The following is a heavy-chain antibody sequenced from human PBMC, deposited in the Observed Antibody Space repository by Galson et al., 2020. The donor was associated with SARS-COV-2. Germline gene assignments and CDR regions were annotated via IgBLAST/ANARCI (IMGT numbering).Heavy chain of an antibody. Sequence: SETLSLTCTVSGGSISSYYWSWIRQPAGKGLEWIGRIYTSGSTNYNPSLKSRVTMSVDTSKNQFALKLSSVTAADTAVYYCARDNSYSSSWDGVDVWGKGTTVTISS. V-gene: IGHV4-4*07. J-gene: IGHJ6*04. CDR1: GGSISSYY. CDR2: IYTSGST. D-gene: IGHD6-13*01. CDR3: ARDNSYSSSWDGVDV.